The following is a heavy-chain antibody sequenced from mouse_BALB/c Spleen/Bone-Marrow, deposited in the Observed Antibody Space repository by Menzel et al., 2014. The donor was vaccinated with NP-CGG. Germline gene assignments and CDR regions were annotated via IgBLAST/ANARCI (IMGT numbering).Heavy chain of an antibody. Sequence: QVHVKQSGPDLVAPSQSLSITCTVSGFSLXSYGVHWVRQPPGKGLEWLGLIWAGGSTNYNSALMSRLSISKDNSKSQVFLKMNSLQTDDTAMYYCARKDYGSRGGYFDVWGAGTTVTVSS. D-gene: IGHD1-1*01. CDR1: GFSLXSYG. V-gene: IGHV2-9*02. CDR3: ARKDYGSRGGYFDV. CDR2: IWAGGST. J-gene: IGHJ1*01.